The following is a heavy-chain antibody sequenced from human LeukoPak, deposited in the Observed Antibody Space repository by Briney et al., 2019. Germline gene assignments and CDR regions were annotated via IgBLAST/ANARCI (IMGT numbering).Heavy chain of an antibody. CDR1: GYTFTSYG. J-gene: IGHJ4*02. V-gene: IGHV1-18*04. D-gene: IGHD3-10*01. CDR3: ARDSPVGSGSYYPVSY. Sequence: ASVTVSCKASGYTFTSYGISWVRQAPGQGLEWMGWISAYNGNTNYAQKLQGRVTMTTDTSTSTAYMELRSLRSDDTAVYYCARDSPVGSGSYYPVSYWGQGTLVTVSS. CDR2: ISAYNGNT.